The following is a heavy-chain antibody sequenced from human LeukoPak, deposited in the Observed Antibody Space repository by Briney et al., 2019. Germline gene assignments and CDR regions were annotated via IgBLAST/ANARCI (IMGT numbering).Heavy chain of an antibody. CDR1: GYTFTGYY. Sequence: ASVKVSCKASGYTFTGYYMHWVRQAPGQGLEWMGWINPNSGDTNYAQNFQGRVTMTRDTSIITAYMKLSSLRSDDTAVYYCARSQVHDYWGQGTLVTVSS. J-gene: IGHJ4*02. CDR2: INPNSGDT. CDR3: ARSQVHDY. V-gene: IGHV1-2*02.